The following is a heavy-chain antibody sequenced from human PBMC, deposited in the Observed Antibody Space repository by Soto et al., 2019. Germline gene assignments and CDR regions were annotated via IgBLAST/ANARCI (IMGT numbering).Heavy chain of an antibody. CDR3: ARDPINYDSSGYYFDY. D-gene: IGHD3-22*01. J-gene: IGHJ4*02. CDR2: TYYRSKWYN. CDR1: GDSVSSNSAA. V-gene: IGHV6-1*01. Sequence: SQTLSLTCAISGDSVSSNSAAWNWIRQSPSRGLEWLGRTYYRSKWYNDYAVSVKSRITINPDTSKNQFSLQLNSVTPEDTAVYYCARDPINYDSSGYYFDYWGQGTLVTVSS.